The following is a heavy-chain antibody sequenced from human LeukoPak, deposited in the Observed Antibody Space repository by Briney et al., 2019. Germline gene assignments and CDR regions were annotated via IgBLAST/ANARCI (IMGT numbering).Heavy chain of an antibody. CDR2: INPDGSTT. Sequence: GGSLRLSCVASGFSFSSYWMHWVRQVPGKGLVWVSRINPDGSTTSYADSVKDRFTISRDNAKSMVYLQMNSLRGEDSAVYYCARVSIGRYHFDYWGQGVLVSVSS. D-gene: IGHD6-19*01. CDR1: GFSFSSYW. CDR3: ARVSIGRYHFDY. J-gene: IGHJ4*02. V-gene: IGHV3-74*01.